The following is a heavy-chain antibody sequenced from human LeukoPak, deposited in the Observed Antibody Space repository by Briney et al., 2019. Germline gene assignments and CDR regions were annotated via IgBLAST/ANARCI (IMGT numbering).Heavy chain of an antibody. CDR1: GYTFTSYY. CDR3: ARARSSWRFDY. D-gene: IGHD6-13*01. CDR2: INPSGGST. J-gene: IGHJ4*02. V-gene: IGHV1-46*01. Sequence: GASVKVSCKASGYTFTSYYVHWVRQAPGQGLEGMGKINPSGGSTSYAQKFQGRVNMTRDTSASTVYMELSSLRSEDTAVYYCARARSSWRFDYWGQGTLVTVSS.